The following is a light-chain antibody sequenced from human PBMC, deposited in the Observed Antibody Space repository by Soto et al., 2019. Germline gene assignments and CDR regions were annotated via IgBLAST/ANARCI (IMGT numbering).Light chain of an antibody. Sequence: QSALTQPASVSGSPGQSITISCTGTTSDVGGYNYVSWFQQYQGKAPKLKIYEVSNRPSGVSNRFSGSKSGNTASLTISDLQAEDEADYYCTSYTSSSTWVFGGGTKVTVL. J-gene: IGLJ3*02. CDR2: EVS. CDR1: TSDVGGYNY. V-gene: IGLV2-14*01. CDR3: TSYTSSSTWV.